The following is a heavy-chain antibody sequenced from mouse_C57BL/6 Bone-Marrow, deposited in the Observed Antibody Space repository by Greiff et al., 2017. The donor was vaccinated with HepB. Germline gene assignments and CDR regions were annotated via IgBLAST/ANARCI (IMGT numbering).Heavy chain of an antibody. CDR2: ISGGGGNT. D-gene: IGHD2-10*01. J-gene: IGHJ4*01. V-gene: IGHV5-9*01. CDR3: ASLLYYAMDY. Sequence: EVMLVESGGGLVKPGGSLKLSCAASGFTFSSYTMSWVRQTPEKRLEWVATISGGGGNTYYPDSVKGRFTISRDNAKNTLYLQMRSLKSEDTSLYYCASLLYYAMDYWGQGTSVTVSS. CDR1: GFTFSSYT.